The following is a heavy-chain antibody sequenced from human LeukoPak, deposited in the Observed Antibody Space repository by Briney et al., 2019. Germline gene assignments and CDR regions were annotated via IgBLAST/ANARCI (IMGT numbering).Heavy chain of an antibody. D-gene: IGHD3-16*02. V-gene: IGHV7-4-1*02. CDR1: GYTFTSYA. CDR2: INTNTGNP. J-gene: IGHJ4*02. Sequence: GASVKVSCKASGYTFTSYAMNWVRQAPGQGLEWIGWINTNTGNPTYAQGFTGRFVFSLDTSVSTAYLQISSLKAEDTAVYFCARAFQSLGGLSLPDYWGQGTLPTVSS. CDR3: ARAFQSLGGLSLPDY.